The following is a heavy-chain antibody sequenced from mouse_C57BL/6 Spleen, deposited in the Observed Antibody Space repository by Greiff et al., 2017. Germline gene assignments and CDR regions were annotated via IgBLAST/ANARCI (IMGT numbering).Heavy chain of an antibody. Sequence: QVQLQQSGAELMKPGASVKLSCKATGYTFTGYWIGEILPGSGSTNYNEKFKGKATFTADTSSNTAYMQLSSLTTEDSAIYYCARKEKGYDYGTGFAYWGQGTLVTVSA. V-gene: IGHV1-9*01. J-gene: IGHJ3*01. CDR2: ILPGSGST. CDR3: ARKEKGYDYGTGFAY. D-gene: IGHD2-4*01. CDR1: GYTFTGYW.